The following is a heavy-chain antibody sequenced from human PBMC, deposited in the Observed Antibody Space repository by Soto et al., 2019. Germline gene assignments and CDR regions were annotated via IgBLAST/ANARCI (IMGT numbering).Heavy chain of an antibody. CDR2: ISGSGGST. D-gene: IGHD1-1*01. V-gene: IGHV3-23*01. Sequence: EVQLLESGGDLVQPGGSLRLSCAASGFTFSSYAMTWVRQAPGKGLGWVSGISGSGGSTYYADSVKGRFTISRDNSKKTLYLQMNSLRAEDTAVYYCAKVIGATGIDYWGQGTLVTVSS. CDR1: GFTFSSYA. J-gene: IGHJ4*02. CDR3: AKVIGATGIDY.